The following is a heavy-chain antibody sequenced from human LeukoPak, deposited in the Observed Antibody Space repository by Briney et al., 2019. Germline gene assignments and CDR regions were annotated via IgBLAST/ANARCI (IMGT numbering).Heavy chain of an antibody. CDR2: ISSSGSTI. V-gene: IGHV3-11*01. CDR1: GFTFSDYY. D-gene: IGHD3-22*01. Sequence: SGGSLRLSCAASGFTFSDYYMSWIRQAPGKGMEWVSYISSSGSTIYYADSVKGRFTISRDNAKNSLYLQMNSLRAEDTAVYYCARESGYYDSSGYVDYWGQGTLVTVSS. J-gene: IGHJ4*02. CDR3: ARESGYYDSSGYVDY.